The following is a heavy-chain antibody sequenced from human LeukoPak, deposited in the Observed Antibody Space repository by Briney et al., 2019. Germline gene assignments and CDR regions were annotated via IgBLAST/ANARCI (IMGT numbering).Heavy chain of an antibody. CDR2: MNPNSGNT. CDR1: GYTSTSHD. D-gene: IGHD3-10*01. J-gene: IGHJ6*02. CDR3: ARGLVRGRFGMDV. V-gene: IGHV1-8*01. Sequence: ASVKVSCKASGYTSTSHDIDWVRQATGQGLEYMGWMNPNSGNTGYAQKFQGRVTMTRNTSINTAYMELSSLRSEDAAVYYCARGLVRGRFGMDVWGQGTTVTVSS.